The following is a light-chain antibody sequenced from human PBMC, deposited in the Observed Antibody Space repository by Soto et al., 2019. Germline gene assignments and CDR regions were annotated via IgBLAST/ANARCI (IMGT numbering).Light chain of an antibody. J-gene: IGLJ1*01. CDR1: SSDVGGYNY. CDR2: DVS. CDR3: SSYTSSSTLGV. Sequence: QSALTQPASVSGSPGQSITISCTGTSSDVGGYNYVSWYQQHPGKAPKLMIYDVSNRPSGVSNRFSGSKSGNTASLTISGVQAEDEADYYCSSYTSSSTLGVFGTGTKGHRP. V-gene: IGLV2-14*01.